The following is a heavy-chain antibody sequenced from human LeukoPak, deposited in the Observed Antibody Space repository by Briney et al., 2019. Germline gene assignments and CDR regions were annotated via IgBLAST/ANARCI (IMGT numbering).Heavy chain of an antibody. CDR3: ARAGGYCGRISCPYYFDY. Sequence: ASVRVSCKVSGYTLTELSMHWVRQAPGKGLEWMGGFDPEDGETIYAQKFQGRVTMTEDTSIDTAYMELSSLRSEDTAVYYCARAGGYCGRISCPYYFDYWGQGSLVAVSS. CDR2: FDPEDGET. CDR1: GYTLTELS. D-gene: IGHD2-15*01. J-gene: IGHJ4*02. V-gene: IGHV1-24*01.